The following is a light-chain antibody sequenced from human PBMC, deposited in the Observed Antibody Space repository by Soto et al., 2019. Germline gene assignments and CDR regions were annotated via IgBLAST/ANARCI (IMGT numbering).Light chain of an antibody. CDR1: SSNIGAGYD. Sequence: QSVLTQPPSVSGAPGQRVTISCTGSSSNIGAGYDVHWYQQLPGTAPKLLIYGNSNRPSGVPDRFSGSNSGTSAYLAITGLQAEDEADYYCQSYDSSLSGNVVFGGGTKLTVL. V-gene: IGLV1-40*01. CDR3: QSYDSSLSGNVV. J-gene: IGLJ2*01. CDR2: GNS.